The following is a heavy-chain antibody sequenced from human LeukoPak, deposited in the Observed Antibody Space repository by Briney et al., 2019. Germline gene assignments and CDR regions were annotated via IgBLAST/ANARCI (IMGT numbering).Heavy chain of an antibody. Sequence: PRASVKVSCKASGYIFTSYYMHWVRQAPGQGLEWMGGIIPIFGTANYAQKFQGRVTITADESTSTAYMELSSLRSEDTAVYYCARASSEWELLSGGQFDYWGQGTLVTVSS. CDR1: GYIFTSYY. J-gene: IGHJ4*02. CDR2: IIPIFGTA. CDR3: ARASSEWELLSGGQFDY. V-gene: IGHV1-69*13. D-gene: IGHD1-26*01.